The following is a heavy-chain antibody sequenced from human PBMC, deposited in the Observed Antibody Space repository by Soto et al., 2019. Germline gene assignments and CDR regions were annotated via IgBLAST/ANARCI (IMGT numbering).Heavy chain of an antibody. CDR3: AKDPRAYSTHMCSVTHH. D-gene: IGHD6-13*01. CDR2: LDAGDTT. CDR1: GFTFSRHA. V-gene: IGHV3-23*01. J-gene: IGHJ5*02. Sequence: EVQLLDSGGNLVQPGGSLRLSCAASGFTFSRHAMSWVRQAPGEGLEWVSTLDAGDTTYYADSVKGRFTISRDNARNTRSLQMNSLRVENTAVYYCAKDPRAYSTHMCSVTHHWGQGTQVPVSS.